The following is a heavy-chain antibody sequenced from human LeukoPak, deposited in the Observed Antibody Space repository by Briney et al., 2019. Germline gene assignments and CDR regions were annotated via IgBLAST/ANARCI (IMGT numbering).Heavy chain of an antibody. CDR2: MNPTYCNT. CDR1: LCTFISYD. J-gene: IGHJ4*02. D-gene: IGHD2-15*01. Sequence: SVPVSRMPCLCTFISYDILWLRPATGQGLEWMGWMNPTYCNTHYAQKPQGTVPITRNTSISTAYTELSSLRSEDTAVYYCARVARCSGGSCLFRWGQGTLVTVSS. V-gene: IGHV1-8*01. CDR3: ARVARCSGGSCLFR.